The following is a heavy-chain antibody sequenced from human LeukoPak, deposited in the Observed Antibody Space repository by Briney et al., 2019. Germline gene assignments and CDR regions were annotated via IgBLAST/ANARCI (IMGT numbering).Heavy chain of an antibody. D-gene: IGHD1-26*01. J-gene: IGHJ4*02. Sequence: GSLRLSCAASGFTFTSYSMNWVRQAPGKGLEWVSTISGGGGSTYYADSVKGRFTISRDNSKNTLYLQVNSLRAEDTAVYYCAKGGKWDVTPFDYRGQGTLVTVSS. V-gene: IGHV3-23*01. CDR2: ISGGGGST. CDR1: GFTFTSYS. CDR3: AKGGKWDVTPFDY.